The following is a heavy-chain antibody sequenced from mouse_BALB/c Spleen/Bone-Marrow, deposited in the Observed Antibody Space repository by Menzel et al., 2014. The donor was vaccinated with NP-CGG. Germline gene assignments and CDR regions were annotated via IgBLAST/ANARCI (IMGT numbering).Heavy chain of an antibody. Sequence: EVQLQQSGAELVKPGASVKLSCTASGFNIKDTYMHWVKQRPEQGLEWIGRIDPANGSTKYDPKFQGKATITADTSSNTAYLQLSSLTSEDTAVYYCARWEYYAMDYWGQGTSVTASS. D-gene: IGHD4-1*01. CDR1: GFNIKDTY. CDR2: IDPANGST. CDR3: ARWEYYAMDY. V-gene: IGHV14-3*02. J-gene: IGHJ4*01.